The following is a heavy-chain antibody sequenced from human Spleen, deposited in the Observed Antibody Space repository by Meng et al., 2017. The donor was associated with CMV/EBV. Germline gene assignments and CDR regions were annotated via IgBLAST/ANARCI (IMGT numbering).Heavy chain of an antibody. V-gene: IGHV3-23*01. CDR2: ISGGGDST. CDR3: AKDGRAALQY. CDR1: GFTFSTSW. J-gene: IGHJ4*02. Sequence: GESLKISCAASGFTFSTSWMSWVRQAPGKGLEWVSAISGGGDSTFYAASVKGRFTISRDLSKKTLYLQMTSLRAEDTAIYYCAKDGRAALQYWGQGTLVTVSS. D-gene: IGHD6-13*01.